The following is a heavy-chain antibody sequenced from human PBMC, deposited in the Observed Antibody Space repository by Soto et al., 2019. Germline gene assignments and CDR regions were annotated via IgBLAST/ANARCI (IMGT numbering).Heavy chain of an antibody. V-gene: IGHV1-69*13. D-gene: IGHD3-10*01. J-gene: IGHJ4*02. CDR1: GGTLSSYA. CDR3: ARERSLGGSGSYYFDY. Sequence: ASVKVSCKASGGTLSSYAISWVRQAPGQGLEWMGGIIPIFGTANYAQKFQGRVTITADESTSTAYMELSSLRSEDTAVYYCARERSLGGSGSYYFDYWGQGTLVTVSS. CDR2: IIPIFGTA.